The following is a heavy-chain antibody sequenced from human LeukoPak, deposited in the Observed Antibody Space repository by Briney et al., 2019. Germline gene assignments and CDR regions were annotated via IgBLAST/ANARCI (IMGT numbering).Heavy chain of an antibody. Sequence: GGSLRLSCAASGFTFSSYAMHWVRQAPGKGLEWVAVIWYDGSNKYYADSVKGRFTISRDSSKNTLYLQMNSLRVEDTAVYYCARDPNRGYSYGYVDYWGQGTLVTVSS. CDR2: IWYDGSNK. CDR3: ARDPNRGYSYGYVDY. V-gene: IGHV3-33*08. CDR1: GFTFSSYA. D-gene: IGHD5-18*01. J-gene: IGHJ4*02.